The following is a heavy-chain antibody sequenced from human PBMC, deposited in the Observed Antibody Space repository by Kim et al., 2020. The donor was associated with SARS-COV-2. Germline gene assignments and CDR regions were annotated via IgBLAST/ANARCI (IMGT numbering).Heavy chain of an antibody. CDR3: AKAVKGYCSGGSCYSFDY. CDR2: ISWDGGST. D-gene: IGHD2-15*01. J-gene: IGHJ4*02. Sequence: GGSLRLSCAASGFTFDDYAMHWVRQAPGKGLEWVSLISWDGGSTYYADSVKGRFTISRDNSKNSLYLQMNSLRAEDTALYYCAKAVKGYCSGGSCYSFDYWGQGTLVTVSS. V-gene: IGHV3-43D*03. CDR1: GFTFDDYA.